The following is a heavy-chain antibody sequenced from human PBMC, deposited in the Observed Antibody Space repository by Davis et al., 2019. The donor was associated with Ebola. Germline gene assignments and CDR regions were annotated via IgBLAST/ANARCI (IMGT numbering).Heavy chain of an antibody. CDR2: INQGGNAK. CDR1: RFTFSSSW. Sequence: GESLKISCAASRFTFSSSWMSWVRQAPGKGLEWVANINQGGNAKYYVDSVKGRFTISRDNAKNSLYLQMNSLRAEDTAVYYCARVLAARPWYFDLWGRGTLVTVSS. D-gene: IGHD6-6*01. CDR3: ARVLAARPWYFDL. V-gene: IGHV3-7*01. J-gene: IGHJ2*01.